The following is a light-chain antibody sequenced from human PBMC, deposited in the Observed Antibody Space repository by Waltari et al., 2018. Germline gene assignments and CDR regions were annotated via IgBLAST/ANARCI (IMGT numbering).Light chain of an antibody. CDR1: QSISRY. CDR3: QKYGSLPAT. CDR2: DAS. V-gene: IGKV3-20*01. J-gene: IGKJ1*01. Sequence: EIMLTQSPGTLSLSPGERATLSCRASQSISRYLAWYQQKPGQAPRLLIYDASSRATGIPDRFSGSGSGTDFSLTISRLEPEDFVVYYCQKYGSLPATFGQGTKVEIK.